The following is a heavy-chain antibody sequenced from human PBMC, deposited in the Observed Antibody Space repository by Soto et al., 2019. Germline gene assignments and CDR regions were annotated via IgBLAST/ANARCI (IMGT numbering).Heavy chain of an antibody. CDR1: GGSISSYY. J-gene: IGHJ3*02. CDR3: ARVWGGAFDI. V-gene: IGHV4-59*01. D-gene: IGHD3-10*01. Sequence: QVQLQESGPGLVKPSETLSLTCTVSGGSISSYYWSWIRQPPGKGLEWIGYIYYSGSTNYNPSLNSRVTTSVDTSKNQSSLKLSSVTAADTAVYYCARVWGGAFDIWGQGTIVTVSS. CDR2: IYYSGST.